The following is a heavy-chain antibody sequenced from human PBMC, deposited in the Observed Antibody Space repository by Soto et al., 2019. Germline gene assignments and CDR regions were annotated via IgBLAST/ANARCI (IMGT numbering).Heavy chain of an antibody. J-gene: IGHJ4*02. CDR1: GFTSSLYS. Sequence: GGSLRLSCAASGFTSSLYSMIWVRQAPGKGLEWVASITSSSSYIYYEDSLKGRFTISRDNAKNSLFLQLDSLRAEDTAVYFCVRARSTDSRPDYWGQGTLVTVSS. CDR3: VRARSTDSRPDY. D-gene: IGHD3-22*01. V-gene: IGHV3-21*01. CDR2: ITSSSSYI.